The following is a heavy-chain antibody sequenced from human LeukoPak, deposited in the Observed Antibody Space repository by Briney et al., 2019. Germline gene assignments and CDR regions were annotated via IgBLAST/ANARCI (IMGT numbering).Heavy chain of an antibody. V-gene: IGHV4-39*01. Sequence: KPSETLSLTCTVSGGSIGSSSYYWGWIRQPPGKGLELIGSIYFSGSTAYSPSLKSRVNISVDTSKNQFSLKLSSVTAADTAVYFCASRPTTWGFFDSWGQGTLVTVSS. CDR3: ASRPTTWGFFDS. CDR1: GGSIGSSSYY. CDR2: IYFSGST. J-gene: IGHJ4*02. D-gene: IGHD4-17*01.